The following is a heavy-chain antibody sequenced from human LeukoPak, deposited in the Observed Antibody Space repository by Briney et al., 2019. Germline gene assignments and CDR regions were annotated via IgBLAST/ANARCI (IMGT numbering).Heavy chain of an antibody. D-gene: IGHD3-16*01. Sequence: PGGSLRLSCAVPRFTVSNNYMNWVRQAPGKGLEWVSVIYRGGDTYYVDSVKGRFTISTDNSKNTLYLQMTSVRAEDTAVYYCARDLSSSFDYWGRGTLVTVSS. CDR2: IYRGGDT. V-gene: IGHV3-53*01. CDR1: RFTVSNNY. J-gene: IGHJ4*02. CDR3: ARDLSSSFDY.